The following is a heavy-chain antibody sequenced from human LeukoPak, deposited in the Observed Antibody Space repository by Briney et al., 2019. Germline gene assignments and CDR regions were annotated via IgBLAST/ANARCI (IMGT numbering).Heavy chain of an antibody. J-gene: IGHJ5*02. V-gene: IGHV4-59*10. CDR1: GGSFSGYY. CDR2: IYTSGDT. CDR3: ARVGPYIEVDP. Sequence: SETLSLTCAVYGGSFSGYYWSWIRQPAGKGLEWIGRIYTSGDTDYNPSLKSRVTISVDTSKNQFSLQLSSLTASDTAVYYCARVGPYIEVDPWGQGTLVIVSS. D-gene: IGHD5-12*01.